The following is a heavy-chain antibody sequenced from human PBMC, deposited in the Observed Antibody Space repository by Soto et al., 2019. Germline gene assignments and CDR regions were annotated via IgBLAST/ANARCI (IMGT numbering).Heavy chain of an antibody. CDR1: GFTFSNYN. V-gene: IGHV3-48*02. CDR3: ARVGFGRTGGGGDVDY. J-gene: IGHJ4*02. Sequence: VQLVESGGGLVQPGGSLGLSCAASGFTFSNYNMNWVRQAPGKGLEWLSYISISSTKYYADSVKGRFTISRDNAKNSLYLQMNSLRDEDTAVYYCARVGFGRTGGGGDVDYWGQGTLVTVSS. CDR2: ISISSTK. D-gene: IGHD3-16*01.